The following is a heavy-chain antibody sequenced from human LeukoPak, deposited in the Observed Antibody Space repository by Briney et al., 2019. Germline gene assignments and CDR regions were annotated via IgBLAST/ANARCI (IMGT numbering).Heavy chain of an antibody. Sequence: SGTLSLTCTVSGGSISSNSYYWGWIRQPPGKGLEWIGSIFYSGTTYHNPSLKSRVTISVDTSKNRFSLKLTSVTAADTAVYYCARREGSGLYYFDYWGQGTLVTVSS. J-gene: IGHJ4*02. CDR2: IFYSGTT. CDR3: ARREGSGLYYFDY. V-gene: IGHV4-39*01. CDR1: GGSISSNSYY. D-gene: IGHD6-19*01.